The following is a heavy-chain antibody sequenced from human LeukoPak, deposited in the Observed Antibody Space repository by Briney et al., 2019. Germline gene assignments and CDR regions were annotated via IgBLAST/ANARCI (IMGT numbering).Heavy chain of an antibody. CDR2: INHSGST. D-gene: IGHD2-2*02. Sequence: SETLSLTCAVYGEPFNGYYWNWIRQSPGKGLEWIGEINHSGSTNYNPSLKSRVTISVDTSKNQFSLKLNSVTAADTAAYYCASRYFCSSTSCYTFDYWGQGTLVTVSS. CDR3: ASRYFCSSTSCYTFDY. CDR1: GEPFNGYY. V-gene: IGHV4-34*01. J-gene: IGHJ4*02.